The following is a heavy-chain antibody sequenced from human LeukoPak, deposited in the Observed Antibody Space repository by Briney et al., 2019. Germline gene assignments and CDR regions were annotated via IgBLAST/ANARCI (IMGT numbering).Heavy chain of an antibody. D-gene: IGHD5-18*01. CDR3: ARSQEYSYGPFDY. CDR1: GFTFSSYA. J-gene: IGHJ4*02. Sequence: GGSLRLSCAASGFTFSSYAMHWVRQAPGKGLEYVSAISSNGGSTYYANSVKGRFTISRDNSKNTLYLQMGSLRAEDMAVYYCARSQEYSYGPFDYWGQGTLVTVSS. CDR2: ISSNGGST. V-gene: IGHV3-64*01.